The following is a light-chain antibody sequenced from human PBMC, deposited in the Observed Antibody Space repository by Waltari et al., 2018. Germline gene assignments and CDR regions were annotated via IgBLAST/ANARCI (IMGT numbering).Light chain of an antibody. CDR3: CSYAGSYTVV. CDR1: SSDVGGYNY. Sequence: QSALTQPRSVSGSPGQSVTISCTGPSSDVGGYNYVSWYQQHPGKAPKRMIYDVSKRPSGVPDRFSGSKSGNTASLTISGLQAEDEAYYYCCSYAGSYTVVFGGGTKLTVL. J-gene: IGLJ2*01. CDR2: DVS. V-gene: IGLV2-11*01.